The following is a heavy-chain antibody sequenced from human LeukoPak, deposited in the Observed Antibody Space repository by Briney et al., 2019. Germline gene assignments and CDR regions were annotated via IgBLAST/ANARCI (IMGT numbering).Heavy chain of an antibody. J-gene: IGHJ5*02. CDR1: GGSMSSYY. CDR2: IYYIVST. D-gene: IGHD1-26*01. Sequence: SETLSLTCSVSGGSMSSYYWSWLRQPPGKGLEWIGYIYYIVSTDYNHPLKSRVTISLDTSKNQFSLKLTSVTAADAAVYYCARDQGSWWFDPWGQGTLLTFS. V-gene: IGHV4-59*01. CDR3: ARDQGSWWFDP.